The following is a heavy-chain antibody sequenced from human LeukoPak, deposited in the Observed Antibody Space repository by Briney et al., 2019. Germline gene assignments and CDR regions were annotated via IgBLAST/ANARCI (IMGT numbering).Heavy chain of an antibody. V-gene: IGHV3-23*01. Sequence: GGSLRLSCAASGFTFSSYGMSWVRQAPGKGLEWVSAISGSGGSTYYADSVKGRFTISRDNSKNTLYLQMNSLRAEDTAVYYCARGYYYDSSGYLYWGQGTLVTVSS. CDR3: ARGYYYDSSGYLY. J-gene: IGHJ4*02. D-gene: IGHD3-22*01. CDR2: ISGSGGST. CDR1: GFTFSSYG.